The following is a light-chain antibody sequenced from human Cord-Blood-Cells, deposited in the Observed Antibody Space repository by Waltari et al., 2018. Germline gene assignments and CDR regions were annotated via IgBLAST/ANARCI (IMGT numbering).Light chain of an antibody. CDR2: DVS. Sequence: QSALTQPAAVSGSPGQAITISCSGTSVNVGGYYVVSWYQQHPGKAPNLMIYDVSNRPSGVSNRFSGSKSGNTASLTISGLQAEDEADYYCSSYTSSSTHVVFGGGTKLTVL. J-gene: IGLJ2*01. CDR3: SSYTSSSTHVV. CDR1: SVNVGGYYV. V-gene: IGLV2-14*01.